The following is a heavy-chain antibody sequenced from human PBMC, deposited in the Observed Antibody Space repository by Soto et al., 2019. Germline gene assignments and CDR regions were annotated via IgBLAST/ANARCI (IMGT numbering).Heavy chain of an antibody. J-gene: IGHJ2*01. Sequence: QVQLVESGGGVVQPGRSLRLSCAASGFTFSSYGMHWVRQAPGKGLEWVAVISYDGSNKYYADSVKGRFTISRDNSKNPLYLQMNSLRAEDTAVYYCAKDVYDYPLVWYFDLWGRGTLVTVSS. V-gene: IGHV3-30*18. CDR1: GFTFSSYG. CDR3: AKDVYDYPLVWYFDL. D-gene: IGHD2-8*01. CDR2: ISYDGSNK.